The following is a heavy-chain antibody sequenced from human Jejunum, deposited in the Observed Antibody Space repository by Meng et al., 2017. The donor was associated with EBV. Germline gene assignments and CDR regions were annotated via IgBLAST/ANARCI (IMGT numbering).Heavy chain of an antibody. D-gene: IGHD3-10*01. CDR3: ARGGGRPEY. CDR1: GVSMSNFY. Sequence: QLRLQASGPGLVNAPETLSLTFTVSGVSMSNFYWSWFRQPPGKGLEWIGYIYYSVSTNYNPSLKSRVTISVDTSKNQFSLSLSPVTAADTAVYYCARGGGRPEYWGQGILVTVSS. CDR2: IYYSVST. J-gene: IGHJ4*02. V-gene: IGHV4-59*01.